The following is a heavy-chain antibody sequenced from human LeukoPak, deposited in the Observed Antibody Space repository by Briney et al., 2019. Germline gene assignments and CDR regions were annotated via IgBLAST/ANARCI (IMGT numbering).Heavy chain of an antibody. Sequence: GGSLRLSCAASGFTFSDYYMDWVRQAPGKGLEWVGRTRDKPNSYTTEYAASVKGRFTVSRDASENVLYLVMNSLESEDTAVYYCVRGGDFYDYWGQGTLVTVSS. D-gene: IGHD2/OR15-2a*01. V-gene: IGHV3-72*01. CDR3: VRGGDFYDY. CDR2: TRDKPNSYTT. CDR1: GFTFSDYY. J-gene: IGHJ4*02.